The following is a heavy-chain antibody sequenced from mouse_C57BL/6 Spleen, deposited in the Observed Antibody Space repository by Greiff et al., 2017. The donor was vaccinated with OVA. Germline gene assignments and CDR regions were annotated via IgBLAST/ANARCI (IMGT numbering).Heavy chain of an antibody. CDR2: ISSGSSTI. CDR1: GFTFSDYG. Sequence: EVQVVESGGGLVKPGGSLKLSCAASGFTFSDYGMHWVRQAPEKGLEWVAYISSGSSTIYYADTVKGRFTISRDNAKNTLFLQMTRLRSEDTAMDYCERELRDYSNYGFDYWGQGTTLTGSS. CDR3: ERELRDYSNYGFDY. J-gene: IGHJ2*01. V-gene: IGHV5-17*01. D-gene: IGHD2-5*01.